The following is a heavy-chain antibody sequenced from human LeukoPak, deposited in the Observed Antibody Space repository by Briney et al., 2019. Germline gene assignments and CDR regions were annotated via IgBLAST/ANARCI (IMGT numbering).Heavy chain of an antibody. CDR2: IDPSDSYT. CDR3: ASREITVAGLDAFDI. V-gene: IGHV5-10-1*01. D-gene: IGHD6-19*01. J-gene: IGHJ3*02. Sequence: GESLRISCKASEYSFTSYSINWLRQMPGKGLEWMGTIDPSDSYTNYSPSFQGHVTISAGKSISTAYLQWSSLKASDTAMYYCASREITVAGLDAFDIWGQGTMVTVSS. CDR1: EYSFTSYS.